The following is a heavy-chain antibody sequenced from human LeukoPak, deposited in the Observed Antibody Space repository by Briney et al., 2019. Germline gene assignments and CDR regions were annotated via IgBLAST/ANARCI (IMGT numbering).Heavy chain of an antibody. CDR2: INHSGST. Sequence: ASETLSLTCAVYGGSFSGYYWSWIRQPPGKGLEWIGEINHSGSTNYNPSLKSRVTISVDTSKNQFSLKLSSVTAADTAVYYCARRYSSSWYEKFDYWGQGTLVTVSS. D-gene: IGHD6-13*01. J-gene: IGHJ4*02. CDR1: GGSFSGYY. V-gene: IGHV4-34*01. CDR3: ARRYSSSWYEKFDY.